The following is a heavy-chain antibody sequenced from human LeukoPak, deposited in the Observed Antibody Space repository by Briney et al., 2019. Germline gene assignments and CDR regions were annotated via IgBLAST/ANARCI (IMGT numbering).Heavy chain of an antibody. V-gene: IGHV4-39*01. D-gene: IGHD6-19*01. Sequence: SETLSLTCTVSGGSLSSSSYYWGRLRQPPGKGLEWIGSIYYSGSTYYNPSLKSRVTISVDTSKNQFSLKLRPVTAADPAVYYCARHLYSSGWPHPGVYYFDYWGQGTLVTVSS. CDR2: IYYSGST. CDR3: ARHLYSSGWPHPGVYYFDY. CDR1: GGSLSSSSYY. J-gene: IGHJ4*02.